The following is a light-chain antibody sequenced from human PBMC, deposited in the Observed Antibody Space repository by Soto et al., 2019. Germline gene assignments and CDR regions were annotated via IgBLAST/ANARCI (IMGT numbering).Light chain of an antibody. V-gene: IGKV3-20*01. Sequence: EIVLTQSPGTLSLFPGERATLSCRATQSVNSDYLAWYQQKPGQAPRLLIYIASRRATGIPDRFSGSGSGTDFTLTINRLEPEDCVVYYCQQYGTSPWTFGQGTKVEIK. CDR2: IAS. CDR3: QQYGTSPWT. CDR1: QSVNSDY. J-gene: IGKJ1*01.